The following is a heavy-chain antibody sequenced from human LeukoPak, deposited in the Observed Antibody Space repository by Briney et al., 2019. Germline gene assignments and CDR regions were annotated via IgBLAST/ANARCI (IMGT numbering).Heavy chain of an antibody. D-gene: IGHD3-22*01. Sequence: ASVKVSCKASGGTFRSYAIIWVRQAPGQGLEWVGRIIPILGIANYAQKFQGRVTITADKSTSTAYMELSSLRSEDTAVYYCARGPTYYYDSSGYYWSYWGQGTLVTVSS. J-gene: IGHJ4*02. CDR2: IIPILGIA. V-gene: IGHV1-69*04. CDR1: GGTFRSYA. CDR3: ARGPTYYYDSSGYYWSY.